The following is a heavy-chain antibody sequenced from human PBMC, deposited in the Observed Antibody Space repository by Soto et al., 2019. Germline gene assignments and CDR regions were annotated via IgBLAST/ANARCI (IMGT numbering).Heavy chain of an antibody. J-gene: IGHJ5*02. CDR3: ARDYSYNWFDP. CDR2: ISSSGSTI. Sequence: GGSLRLSCAASGFTFTRYSMNWVRQAPGKGLEWVSSISSSGSTIYYADSVKGRFTISRDNAKNSLYLQMNSLRAEDTAVYYCARDYSYNWFDPWGQGTLVTVSS. V-gene: IGHV3-48*04. D-gene: IGHD4-4*01. CDR1: GFTFTRYS.